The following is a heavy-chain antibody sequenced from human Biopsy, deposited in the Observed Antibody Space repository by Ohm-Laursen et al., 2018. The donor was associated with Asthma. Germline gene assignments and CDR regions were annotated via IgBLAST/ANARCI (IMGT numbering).Heavy chain of an antibody. CDR3: VRERGQIGFSPAFDL. CDR1: GFSDRSYG. Sequence: SLRFSCAASGFSDRSYGMSWVRKAPGKGLEWVSCIVFGGGKAHNADAVEGRFIIFRDDSKNTVHLQLTSLRADDTAVYYCVRERGQIGFSPAFDLWGRGTLVTVSS. V-gene: IGHV3-23*01. D-gene: IGHD5-12*01. J-gene: IGHJ2*01. CDR2: IVFGGGKA.